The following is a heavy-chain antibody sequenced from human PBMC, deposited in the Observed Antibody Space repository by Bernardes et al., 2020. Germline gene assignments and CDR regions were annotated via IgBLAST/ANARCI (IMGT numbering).Heavy chain of an antibody. CDR1: GFTFSSYA. CDR3: ARVAVVGYEDDYYYYGMDV. J-gene: IGHJ6*02. D-gene: IGHD5-12*01. Sequence: GGSLRLSCAASGFTFSSYAMHWVRQAPGKGLEWVAVISYDGSNKYYADSVKGRFTISRDNSKNTLYLQMNSLRAEDTAVYYCARVAVVGYEDDYYYYGMDVWGQGTTVTVSS. V-gene: IGHV3-30-3*01. CDR2: ISYDGSNK.